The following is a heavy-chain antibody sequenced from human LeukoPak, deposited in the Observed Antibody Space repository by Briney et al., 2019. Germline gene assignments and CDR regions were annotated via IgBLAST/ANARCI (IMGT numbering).Heavy chain of an antibody. J-gene: IGHJ4*02. Sequence: GGSLRLSCAASGFTFSSYSMNWVRQAPGKGLEWVSSISSSSSYIYYADSVKGRSTISRDNAKNSLYLQMNSLRAEDTAVYYCARTAIAAAGTALGYWGQGTLVTVSS. V-gene: IGHV3-21*01. D-gene: IGHD6-13*01. CDR1: GFTFSSYS. CDR2: ISSSSSYI. CDR3: ARTAIAAAGTALGY.